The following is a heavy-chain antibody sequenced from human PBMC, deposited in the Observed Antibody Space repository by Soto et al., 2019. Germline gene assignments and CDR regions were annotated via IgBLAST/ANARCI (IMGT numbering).Heavy chain of an antibody. Sequence: SETLSLTCSVSVGSISSYYWSWIRQTPGKGLEWIGYIYYNGSTHYNPSLKGRVTISVDTSKSQFSLKLSSVTAADTAVYYCARHGRLWFGVVAFDIWGQGTMVTVSS. D-gene: IGHD3-10*01. CDR3: ARHGRLWFGVVAFDI. V-gene: IGHV4-59*08. J-gene: IGHJ3*02. CDR1: VGSISSYY. CDR2: IYYNGST.